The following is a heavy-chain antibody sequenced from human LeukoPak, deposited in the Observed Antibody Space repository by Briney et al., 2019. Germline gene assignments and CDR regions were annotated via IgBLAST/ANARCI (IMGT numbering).Heavy chain of an antibody. CDR1: GFRFGGFW. CDR2: INQDGSEK. D-gene: IGHD3-16*01. J-gene: IGHJ3*02. Sequence: GGSLTLSCEASGFRFGGFWMNWVRQAPGKVPERVANINQDGSEKLYVDSVKGRFTISRDNAKNSLYLQMNSLRVEDTAVYYCTRDVREAYDIWGHGTMVTVSS. V-gene: IGHV3-7*01. CDR3: TRDVREAYDI.